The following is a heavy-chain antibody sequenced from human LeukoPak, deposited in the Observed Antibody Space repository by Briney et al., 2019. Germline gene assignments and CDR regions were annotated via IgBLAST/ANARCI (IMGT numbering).Heavy chain of an antibody. Sequence: SETLSLTCTVSGGSISSYYWSWIRQPPGKGLEWIGYIYYSGSTNYNPSLKSRVTISVDTSKNQFPLKLSSVTAADTAVYYCARDPTTVTKGFDIWGQGTMVTVSS. CDR3: ARDPTTVTKGFDI. CDR1: GGSISSYY. J-gene: IGHJ3*02. D-gene: IGHD4-17*01. CDR2: IYYSGST. V-gene: IGHV4-59*01.